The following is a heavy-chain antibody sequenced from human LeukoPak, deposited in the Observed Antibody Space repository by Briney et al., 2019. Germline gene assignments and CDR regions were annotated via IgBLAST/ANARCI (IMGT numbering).Heavy chain of an antibody. CDR1: GFTFSSYA. Sequence: GGSLRLSCAASGFTFSSYAMSWVRQAPGKGLEWVSAISGSGGSTYHADSVKGRFTVSRDNSKNTLYLQMNSLRAEDTAVYYCAKDGSGSGGVFDPWGQGTLVTVSS. CDR3: AKDGSGSGGVFDP. V-gene: IGHV3-23*01. J-gene: IGHJ5*02. D-gene: IGHD3-10*01. CDR2: ISGSGGST.